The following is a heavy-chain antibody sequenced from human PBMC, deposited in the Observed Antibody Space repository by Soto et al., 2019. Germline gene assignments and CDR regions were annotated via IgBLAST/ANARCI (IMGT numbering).Heavy chain of an antibody. D-gene: IGHD2-15*01. CDR2: ISGTGEKT. CDR3: AKGGTAYCSGGTCYHPFDY. J-gene: IGHJ4*02. V-gene: IGHV3-23*01. Sequence: EVQLLESGGGLVQPGGSLRLSCAASGFTFTNYAMHWVRQTPGKGLEWVSTISGTGEKTFYADAVKGRFTISRDNSKSTLFVQMNSLEADDTAVYYCAKGGTAYCSGGTCYHPFDYWGQGTLVTVSS. CDR1: GFTFTNYA.